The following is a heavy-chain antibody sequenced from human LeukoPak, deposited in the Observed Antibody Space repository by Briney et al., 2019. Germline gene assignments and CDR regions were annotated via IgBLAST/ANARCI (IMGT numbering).Heavy chain of an antibody. CDR1: GFTFSSYG. CDR2: IRYDGSNK. CDR3: AKDADDIVVVGWDY. Sequence: PGRSLRLSCAASGFTFSSYGMHWVRQAPGKGLEWVAFIRYDGSNKYYADSVKGRFTISRDNSKNTLYLQMNSLRAEDTAVYYCAKDADDIVVVGWDYWGQGTLVTVSS. J-gene: IGHJ4*02. V-gene: IGHV3-30*02. D-gene: IGHD2-2*01.